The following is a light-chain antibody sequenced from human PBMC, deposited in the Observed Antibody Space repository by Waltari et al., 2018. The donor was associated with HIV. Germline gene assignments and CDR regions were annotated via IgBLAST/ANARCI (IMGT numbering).Light chain of an antibody. J-gene: IGKJ2*01. CDR2: GAS. CDR1: QSVSSSY. Sequence: EILLTQSPGTLSLSPGERVTLSCRASQSVSSSYLAWYQQKPGQAPRLLIYGASSRATGIPDRFSGSGSGTDFTLTISRLEPEDFAVYYCQQYGSSPPYTFGQGTKLEIK. V-gene: IGKV3-20*01. CDR3: QQYGSSPPYT.